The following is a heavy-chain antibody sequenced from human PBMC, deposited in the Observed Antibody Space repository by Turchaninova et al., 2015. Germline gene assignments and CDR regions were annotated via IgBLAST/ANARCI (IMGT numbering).Heavy chain of an antibody. Sequence: QVQLQQCGEGLLKPSETLSLTCAASVGAFSAFYWSGISPPTGKGLEWIGKINPGGSTNYNTSLDSRVTISRCTSKSQFSLELTSLTAADTAVYYCARGGGGWYPDYWGQGTLVTVSS. V-gene: IGHV4-34*01. CDR2: INPGGST. CDR3: ARGGGGWYPDY. CDR1: VGAFSAFY. D-gene: IGHD6-19*01. J-gene: IGHJ4*02.